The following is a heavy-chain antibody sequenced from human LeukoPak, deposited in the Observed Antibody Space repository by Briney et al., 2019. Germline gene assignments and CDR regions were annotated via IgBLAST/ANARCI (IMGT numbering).Heavy chain of an antibody. Sequence: PGGSLRLSCAASGFILSANYMSWVRQAPGKGLEWVSVFYSGGHTFHRDGTTYYADSVKGRFTISGDNSANTVYLQMNRLRLDDTAVYYCAHSYEIDSSGYHRPPAFWGQGTLVTVSS. J-gene: IGHJ4*02. D-gene: IGHD3-22*01. CDR3: AHSYEIDSSGYHRPPAF. V-gene: IGHV3-53*05. CDR1: GFILSANY. CDR2: FYSGGHTFHRDGTT.